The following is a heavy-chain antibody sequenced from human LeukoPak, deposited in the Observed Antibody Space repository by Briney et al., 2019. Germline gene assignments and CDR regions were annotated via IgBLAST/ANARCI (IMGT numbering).Heavy chain of an antibody. CDR1: GGSISSYY. J-gene: IGHJ4*02. D-gene: IGHD6-13*01. Sequence: SETLSLTCTVSGGSISSYYWSWIRQPPGKGLEWIGYIYYSGSTNYNPSLKSRVTISVDTSKNQLSLKLSSVTAADTAVYYCASASSKYSSSWRFDYWGQGTLVTVSS. CDR3: ASASSKYSSSWRFDY. V-gene: IGHV4-59*01. CDR2: IYYSGST.